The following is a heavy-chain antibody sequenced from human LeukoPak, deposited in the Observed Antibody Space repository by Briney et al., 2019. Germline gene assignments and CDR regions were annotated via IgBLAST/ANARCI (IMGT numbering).Heavy chain of an antibody. CDR1: GYTFTSYD. Sequence: ASVKVSCKASGYTFTSYDINWVRQATGQGLEWMGWMNPNSGNTGYAQKFQGRVTMTRNTSISTAYMELSSLRSEDTAVYYCARAPGGPLDFDYWGQGTLVTVSS. CDR3: ARAPGGPLDFDY. D-gene: IGHD3-16*01. CDR2: MNPNSGNT. V-gene: IGHV1-8*02. J-gene: IGHJ4*02.